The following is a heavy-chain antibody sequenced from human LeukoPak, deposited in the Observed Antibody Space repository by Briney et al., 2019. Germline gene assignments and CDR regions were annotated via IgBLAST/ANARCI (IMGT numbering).Heavy chain of an antibody. V-gene: IGHV3-15*01. Sequence: GGSLRLSCAASGFTVSSNYMSWVRQAPGKGLEWVGRIKGKPDGGTTDYAAPVKGKFTISRDDSKNTLYLQMNSLQTEDTAVYYCTTGSDLDYWGQGTLVTVSS. CDR2: IKGKPDGGTT. J-gene: IGHJ4*02. CDR3: TTGSDLDY. D-gene: IGHD3-3*01. CDR1: GFTVSSNY.